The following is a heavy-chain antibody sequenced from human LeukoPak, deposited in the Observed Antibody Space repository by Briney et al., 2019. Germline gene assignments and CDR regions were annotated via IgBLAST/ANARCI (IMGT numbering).Heavy chain of an antibody. Sequence: PGGSLRLSCAASGFNFSNYAMSWVRQAPGKGLEWVSGISGSGGSTYYADSVKGRFTISRDNSKNTLYLQMNSLRAEDTAVYYCATPVYNYAAGAFDIWGQGTMVTVSS. J-gene: IGHJ3*02. D-gene: IGHD5-24*01. V-gene: IGHV3-23*01. CDR1: GFNFSNYA. CDR3: ATPVYNYAAGAFDI. CDR2: ISGSGGST.